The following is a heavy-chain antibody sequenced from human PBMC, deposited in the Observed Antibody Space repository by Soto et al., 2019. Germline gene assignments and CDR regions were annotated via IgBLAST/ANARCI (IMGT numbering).Heavy chain of an antibody. CDR3: ATIRGGWKDGTGYYYYMDV. J-gene: IGHJ6*03. V-gene: IGHV1-24*01. CDR2: FHPEDAET. D-gene: IGHD1-1*01. Sequence: QDQLVQSGAEVKKPGASVKVSCKVSGYSLTELSIHWVRRAPGEGLEWMGGFHPEDAETIYAQKFQGRVTMTEDTSTDTAYMELSSLRSEDTAVYYCATIRGGWKDGTGYYYYMDVWGQGTTVTVSS. CDR1: GYSLTELS.